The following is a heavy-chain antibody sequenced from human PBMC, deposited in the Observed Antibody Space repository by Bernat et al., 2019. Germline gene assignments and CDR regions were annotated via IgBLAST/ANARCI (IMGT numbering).Heavy chain of an antibody. V-gene: IGHV1-8*01. D-gene: IGHD3-3*01. J-gene: IGHJ4*02. CDR3: ARVRDFWSGYYNAFDY. CDR2: MNPNSGNT. CDR1: GYTFTSYD. Sequence: QVQLVQSGAEVKKPGASVKVSCKASGYTFTSYDINWVRQATGQGLEWMGWMNPNSGNTGYAQKFQGRVTMTRNTSISTAYMELSSLRSEDTAVYYCARVRDFWSGYYNAFDYWGQGTLVTVSS.